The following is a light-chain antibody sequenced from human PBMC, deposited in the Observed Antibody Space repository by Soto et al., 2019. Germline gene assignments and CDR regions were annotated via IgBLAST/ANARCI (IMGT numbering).Light chain of an antibody. CDR2: EVT. CDR3: CSYAGTNNYV. J-gene: IGLJ1*01. V-gene: IGLV2-8*01. Sequence: QSALTQPPSASGSPGQSVTISCTGTSSDVGGYNYVSWYQHHPGKAPKLMIFEVTKRPSGVPDRFSGSKSGNTASLTVSGLQAEDEADYYCCSYAGTNNYVFGTRTKVTVL. CDR1: SSDVGGYNY.